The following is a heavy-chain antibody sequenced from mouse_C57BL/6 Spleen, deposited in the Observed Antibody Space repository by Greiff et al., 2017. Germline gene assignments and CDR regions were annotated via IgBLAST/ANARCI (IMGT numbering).Heavy chain of an antibody. CDR1: GYTFTDYN. CDR3: ARGDYGNYPAWFAY. CDR2: INPNNGGT. J-gene: IGHJ3*01. Sequence: EVKLMESGPELVKPGASVTMSCKASGYTFTDYNMHWVKQSHGKSLEWIGYINPNNGGTNYNQKFKGKATLTVNKSSSTAYMELRSLTSEDSAVYYCARGDYGNYPAWFAYWGQGTLVTVSA. V-gene: IGHV1-22*01. D-gene: IGHD2-1*01.